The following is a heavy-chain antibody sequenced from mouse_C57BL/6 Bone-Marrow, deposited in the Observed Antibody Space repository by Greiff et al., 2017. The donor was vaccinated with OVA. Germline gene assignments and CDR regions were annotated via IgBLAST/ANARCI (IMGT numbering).Heavy chain of an antibody. J-gene: IGHJ4*01. CDR1: GYTFTSYW. CDR2: IDPSDSYT. CDR3: ARGGIYYGNYDAMDY. Sequence: QVQLQQPGAELVRPGTSVKLSCKASGYTFTSYWMHWVKQRPGQGLEWIGVIDPSDSYTNYNQKFKGKATLTVDTSSSTAYMQLSSLTSEDSAVYYGARGGIYYGNYDAMDYWGQGTSVTVSS. V-gene: IGHV1-59*01. D-gene: IGHD2-1*01.